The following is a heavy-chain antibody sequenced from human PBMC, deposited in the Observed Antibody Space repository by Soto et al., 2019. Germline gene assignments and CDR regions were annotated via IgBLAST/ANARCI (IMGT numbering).Heavy chain of an antibody. V-gene: IGHV1-69*13. CDR1: GGTFSSYA. D-gene: IGHD2-21*02. Sequence: GASVKVSCKASGGTFSSYAISWVRQAPGQGLEWMGGIIPIFGTANYAQKFQGRVTITADESTSTAYMELSSLRSEDTAVYYCAREGGYCGGDCYSGDAFDIWGQGTMVTVS. CDR2: IIPIFGTA. CDR3: AREGGYCGGDCYSGDAFDI. J-gene: IGHJ3*02.